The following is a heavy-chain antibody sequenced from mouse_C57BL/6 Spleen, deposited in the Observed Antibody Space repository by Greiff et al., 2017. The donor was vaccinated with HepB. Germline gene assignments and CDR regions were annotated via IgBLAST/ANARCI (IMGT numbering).Heavy chain of an antibody. D-gene: IGHD5-1*01. CDR3: AREQSNYAMDY. J-gene: IGHJ4*01. V-gene: IGHV5-4*01. CDR1: GFTFSSYA. Sequence: DVMLVESGGGLVKPGGSLKLSCAASGFTFSSYAMSWVRQTPEKRLEWVATISDGGSYTYYPDNVKGRFTISRDNPKNNLYLQMSHLKSEDTAMYYCAREQSNYAMDYWGQGTSVTVSS. CDR2: ISDGGSYT.